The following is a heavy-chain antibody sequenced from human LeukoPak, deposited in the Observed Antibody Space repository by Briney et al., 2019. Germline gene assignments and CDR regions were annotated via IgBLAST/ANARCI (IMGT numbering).Heavy chain of an antibody. Sequence: ASVKVSCKVSGYTLTELSMHWVRQAPGKGLEWMGGFDPEDGETIYAQKFQGRVTMTEDTSTDTAYMELSSLRSEDTAVYYCATALPGGSSWYYQFDYWGQGTLVTVSS. D-gene: IGHD6-13*01. CDR2: FDPEDGET. V-gene: IGHV1-24*01. CDR1: GYTLTELS. J-gene: IGHJ4*02. CDR3: ATALPGGSSWYYQFDY.